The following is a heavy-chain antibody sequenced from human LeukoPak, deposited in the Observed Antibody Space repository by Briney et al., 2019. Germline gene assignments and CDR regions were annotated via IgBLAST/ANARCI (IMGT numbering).Heavy chain of an antibody. D-gene: IGHD1-14*01. J-gene: IGHJ6*02. CDR2: IGTAGDT. V-gene: IGHV3-13*01. Sequence: GGSLRLSCAASGFTFISYDMHWVRHATGKGLEWVSAIGTAGDTYYPGSVKGRFTISRENAKNSLYLQMNSLRAGDTAMYYCARAIGMAPAYYYGMDVWGQGTTVTVSS. CDR1: GFTFISYD. CDR3: ARAIGMAPAYYYGMDV.